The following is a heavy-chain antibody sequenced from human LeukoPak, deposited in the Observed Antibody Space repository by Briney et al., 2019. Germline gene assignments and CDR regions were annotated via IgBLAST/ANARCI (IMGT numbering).Heavy chain of an antibody. D-gene: IGHD3-22*01. CDR2: ISSSSSYI. CDR3: ARAPINYYDSSGSRVAFDI. CDR1: GCTFSSYS. J-gene: IGHJ3*02. V-gene: IGHV3-21*01. Sequence: GGALRLSCAASGCTFSSYSWNGLRQPPGKGREGVAPISSSSSYIYYADSVKGRFTISRDNAKNSLYLQMNSLRAEDTAVYYCARAPINYYDSSGSRVAFDIWGQGTMVTVSS.